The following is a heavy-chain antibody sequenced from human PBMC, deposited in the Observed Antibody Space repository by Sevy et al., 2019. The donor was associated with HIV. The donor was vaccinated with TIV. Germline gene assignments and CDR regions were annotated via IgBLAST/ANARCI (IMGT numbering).Heavy chain of an antibody. CDR3: AHRQGNGGYPYFDN. CDR2: IYWDDDK. Sequence: SGPTLVKPTQPLTLTCTYSGFSFISGAVGVGWIRQPPGKALEWLALIYWDDDKRYSPSLKNRLTITKDTSKNQVVLKMTNVDPLDTATYYCAHRQGNGGYPYFDNRGQGTLGTVSS. CDR1: GFSFISGAVG. J-gene: IGHJ4*02. V-gene: IGHV2-5*02. D-gene: IGHD5-12*01.